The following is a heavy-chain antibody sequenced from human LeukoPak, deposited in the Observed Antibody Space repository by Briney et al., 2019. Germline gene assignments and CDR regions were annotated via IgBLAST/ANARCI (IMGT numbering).Heavy chain of an antibody. Sequence: GGSLRLSCAASGFTVSSTYMSWVRQAPGKGLEWDSGFSTSGITFYADSVKARFTISRADSENTLYLQMNSLRAEDTAVYYCARDEPDSEFDYWGQGSLVTVSS. CDR3: ARDEPDSEFDY. CDR2: FSTSGIT. V-gene: IGHV3-53*01. CDR1: GFTVSSTY. J-gene: IGHJ4*02. D-gene: IGHD3-22*01.